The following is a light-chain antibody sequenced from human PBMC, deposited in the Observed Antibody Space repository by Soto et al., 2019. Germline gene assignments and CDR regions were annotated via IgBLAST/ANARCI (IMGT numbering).Light chain of an antibody. CDR2: GAS. CDR1: QSVTSSF. Sequence: EIVLTQSPGALSLSPGERATLSCRARQSVTSSFLAWYQHKPGQAPRLLIYGASSRATGIPDRFSGSGSGTDFTLTISRLEPEDYAVYYCQQYQSSPQTFGQGTRVEI. V-gene: IGKV3-20*01. CDR3: QQYQSSPQT. J-gene: IGKJ1*01.